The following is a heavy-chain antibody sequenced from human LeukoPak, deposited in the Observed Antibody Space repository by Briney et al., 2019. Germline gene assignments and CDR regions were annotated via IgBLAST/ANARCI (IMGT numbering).Heavy chain of an antibody. J-gene: IGHJ4*02. V-gene: IGHV3-21*01. D-gene: IGHD4-17*01. CDR2: ISSGSSYI. Sequence: PGGSLRLSYASSVYIFRIYSMIWVRQAPGKGLEWVSSISSGSSYISYADSVKGRFTVSRDNAKNSLYLQMNSLRAEDTAVYYCASIYGDHAVDFWGQGTLVTVSS. CDR1: VYIFRIYS. CDR3: ASIYGDHAVDF.